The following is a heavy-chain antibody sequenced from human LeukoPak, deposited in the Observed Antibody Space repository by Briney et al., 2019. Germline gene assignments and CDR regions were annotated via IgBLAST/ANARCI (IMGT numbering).Heavy chain of an antibody. CDR3: ARDQGVTIFGVPYNWFDP. D-gene: IGHD3-3*01. CDR1: GYTLTSYY. J-gene: IGHJ5*02. V-gene: IGHV1-46*01. Sequence: ASVKVSCKASGYTLTSYYMHWVRQAPGQGLEWMGIVNPSGGSTSYAQKFQGRVTMTRDTSTSTVYMELSSLRSEDAAVYYCARDQGVTIFGVPYNWFDPWGRGTLVTVSS. CDR2: VNPSGGST.